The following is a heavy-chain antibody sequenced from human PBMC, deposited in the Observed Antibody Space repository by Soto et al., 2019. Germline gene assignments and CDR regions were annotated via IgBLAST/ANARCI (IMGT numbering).Heavy chain of an antibody. J-gene: IGHJ5*02. CDR1: GYTFTGYY. Sequence: ASVKVSCKASGYTFTGYYMHWVRQAPGQGLEWMGWINPNSGGTNYAQKFQGRVTMTRDTSISTAYMELSRLRSDDTAVYYCARGGALYCSSTGCYYWFDPWGQGTLVTVSS. CDR2: INPNSGGT. CDR3: ARGGALYCSSTGCYYWFDP. D-gene: IGHD2-2*01. V-gene: IGHV1-2*02.